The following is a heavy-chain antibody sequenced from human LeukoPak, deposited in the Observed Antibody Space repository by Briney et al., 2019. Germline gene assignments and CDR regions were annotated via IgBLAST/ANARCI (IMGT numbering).Heavy chain of an antibody. D-gene: IGHD6-19*01. CDR1: GYTFTSYG. Sequence: ASVKVSCKASGYTFTSYGISWVRQATGQGLEWMGWMNPNSAKTDYGQKFQGRVTITMDTSINTAYMELSSLRSEDTAVYYCARAEQWPNTFDYWGQGTLITVSS. V-gene: IGHV1-8*03. CDR2: MNPNSAKT. J-gene: IGHJ4*02. CDR3: ARAEQWPNTFDY.